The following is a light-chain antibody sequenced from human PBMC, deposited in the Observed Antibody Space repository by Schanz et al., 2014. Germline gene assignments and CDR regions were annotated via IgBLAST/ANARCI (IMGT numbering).Light chain of an antibody. CDR1: SSNLGAGYD. V-gene: IGLV1-40*01. J-gene: IGLJ3*02. CDR2: ANT. CDR3: QTYDISQTGLWL. Sequence: QSVLTQPPSVSGAPGQRVTISCTGSSSNLGAGYDVHWFQQLPGTAPKLLMYANTKRPSGVPDRFSGSKSGTSASLAITGLQTEDEASYYCQTYDISQTGLWLFGGGTKVTV.